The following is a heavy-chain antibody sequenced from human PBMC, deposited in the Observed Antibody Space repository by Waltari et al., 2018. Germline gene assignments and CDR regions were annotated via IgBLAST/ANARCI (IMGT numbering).Heavy chain of an antibody. CDR2: IYWNDDK. J-gene: IGHJ4*02. CDR1: GFSLSTSGVG. D-gene: IGHD3-9*01. CDR3: AHSYFDWLLSPDFDY. Sequence: QITLKESGPTLVKPTQPLTLTCTFSGFSLSTSGVGVGWIRQPPGKALEWLALIYWNDDKRYSPSLKSRLTITKDTSKNQVVLTMTNMDPVDTATYYCAHSYFDWLLSPDFDYWGQGTLVTVSS. V-gene: IGHV2-5*01.